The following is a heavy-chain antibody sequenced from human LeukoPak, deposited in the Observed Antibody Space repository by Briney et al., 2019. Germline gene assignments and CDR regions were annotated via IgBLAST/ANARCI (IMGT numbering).Heavy chain of an antibody. CDR3: ARARSVRLGSDV. V-gene: IGHV3-7*01. CDR2: IKQDGSEK. J-gene: IGHJ6*02. CDR1: GLTFGSHA. Sequence: GGSLRLSCAASGLTFGSHAMHWVRQAPGKGLEWVANIKQDGSEKYYVDSVKGRFTISRDNAKNSLYLQMNSLRAEDTAVYYCARARSVRLGSDVWGQGTTVTVSS. D-gene: IGHD1-26*01.